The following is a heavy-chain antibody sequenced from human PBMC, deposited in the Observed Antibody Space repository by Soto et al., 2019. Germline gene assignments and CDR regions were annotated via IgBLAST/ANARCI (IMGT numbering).Heavy chain of an antibody. J-gene: IGHJ4*02. Sequence: QVQLQESGPGLVKASQTLSLICSVSGESISSGGYYWSWIRHHPGKGLEGIGNIYDSESAYYNPSLKSRVTISMDTSKNHFAMKLSSVTAADTAVYYCARASSSSSAADYWGQGTLITVSS. CDR1: GESISSGGYY. CDR3: ARASSSSSAADY. D-gene: IGHD6-6*01. CDR2: IYDSESA. V-gene: IGHV4-31*03.